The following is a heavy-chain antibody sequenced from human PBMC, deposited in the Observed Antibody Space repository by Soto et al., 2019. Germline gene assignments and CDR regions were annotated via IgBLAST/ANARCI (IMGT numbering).Heavy chain of an antibody. CDR1: GLTVSDNY. J-gene: IGHJ4*02. D-gene: IGHD1-1*01. CDR2: IYRGGDT. V-gene: IGHV3-66*01. CDR3: ASCHWNGPNDY. Sequence: EVQLEESGGGLVQPGGSLRLSCAASGLTVSDNYIRWVRHAPGKGLEWVSVIYRGGDTYYADSVKGRFTISRDNSKSTVYLQVNSLRDEDTAVYYCASCHWNGPNDYWGQGTLVTVSS.